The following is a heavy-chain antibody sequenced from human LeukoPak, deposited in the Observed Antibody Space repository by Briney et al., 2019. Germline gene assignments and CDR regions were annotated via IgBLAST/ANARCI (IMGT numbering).Heavy chain of an antibody. D-gene: IGHD4-17*01. CDR1: GFTFSSYA. J-gene: IGHJ4*02. CDR3: ATDHAGYGDLDY. CDR2: ISYDGSNK. V-gene: IGHV3-30-3*01. Sequence: GGSLRLSCAASGFTFSSYAMHWVRQAPGKGLEWVAVISYDGSNKYYADSVKGRFTISRDNSKNTLYLQMNSLRSEDTAVYYCATDHAGYGDLDYWGQGTLVTVSS.